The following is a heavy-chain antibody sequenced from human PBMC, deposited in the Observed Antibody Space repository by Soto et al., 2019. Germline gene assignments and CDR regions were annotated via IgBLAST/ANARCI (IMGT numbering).Heavy chain of an antibody. D-gene: IGHD6-6*01. CDR2: ISYSGST. V-gene: IGHV4-39*01. J-gene: IGHJ6*02. CDR3: ARGRRSSSHYYYYYGMDV. CDR1: GGSISSNKNY. Sequence: PSETLSLTCTVPGGSISSNKNYWGWIRQPPGKGPEWIGTISYSGSTYYNPSLNGRVIISADTSKNQFSLKLSSVTAADAAVYYCARGRRSSSHYYYYYGMDVWGQGTTVTVSS.